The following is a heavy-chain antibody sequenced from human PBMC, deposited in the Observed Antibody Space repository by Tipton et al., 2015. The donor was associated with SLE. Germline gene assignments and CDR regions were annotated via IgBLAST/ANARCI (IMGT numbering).Heavy chain of an antibody. J-gene: IGHJ1*01. CDR1: GGTFSSYA. CDR3: AREPTIFGVVIDTRLAEYFQH. Sequence: QLVQSGAEVKKPGSSVKVSCKASGGTFSSYAISWVRQAPGQGLEWMGRIIPIFGTANYAQKFQGRVTITADESTSTAYMELSSLRSEDTAVYYCAREPTIFGVVIDTRLAEYFQHWGQGTLVTVSS. D-gene: IGHD3-3*01. V-gene: IGHV1-69*18. CDR2: IIPIFGTA.